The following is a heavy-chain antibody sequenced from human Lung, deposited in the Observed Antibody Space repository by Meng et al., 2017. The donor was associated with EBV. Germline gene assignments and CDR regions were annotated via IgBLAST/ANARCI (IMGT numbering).Heavy chain of an antibody. Sequence: ITLKKSGPTLVTPTQTLPRTCPSSGFSLSTRGVGVGWIRQPPGKALEWLALIYWDDDKRYSPSLKSRLTITKDTSKNQVVLTMTNMDPVDAATYYCAHIIAARPFNYWGQGTLVTVSS. CDR3: AHIIAARPFNY. CDR2: IYWDDDK. CDR1: GFSLSTRGVG. D-gene: IGHD6-6*01. V-gene: IGHV2-5*02. J-gene: IGHJ4*02.